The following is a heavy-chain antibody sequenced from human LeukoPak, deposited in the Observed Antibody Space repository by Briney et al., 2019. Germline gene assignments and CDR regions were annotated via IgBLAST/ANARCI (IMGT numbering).Heavy chain of an antibody. Sequence: SETLSLTCAVYGGSFSGYYWSWIRQPPGKGLEWIGEINHSGSTNYNPSLKSRVTISVDTSKNQFSLKLCSVTAADTAVYYCARGLGYDPFYFDYWGQGTLVTVSS. CDR3: ARGLGYDPFYFDY. J-gene: IGHJ4*02. CDR1: GGSFSGYY. D-gene: IGHD3-3*01. V-gene: IGHV4-34*01. CDR2: INHSGST.